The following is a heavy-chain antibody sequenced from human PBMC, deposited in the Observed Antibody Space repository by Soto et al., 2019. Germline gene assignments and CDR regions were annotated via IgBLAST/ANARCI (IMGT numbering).Heavy chain of an antibody. D-gene: IGHD3-3*01. CDR1: GYTFTGYY. J-gene: IGHJ5*02. CDR2: INPNSGGT. CDR3: ARDRAYDFWSGYYMHWFDP. Sequence: ASVKVSCKASGYTFTGYYMHWVRQAPGQGLEWMGWINPNSGGTNYAQKFQGRVTMTRDTSISTAYMELSRLRSDDTAVYYCARDRAYDFWSGYYMHWFDPWGQGTLVTVSS. V-gene: IGHV1-2*02.